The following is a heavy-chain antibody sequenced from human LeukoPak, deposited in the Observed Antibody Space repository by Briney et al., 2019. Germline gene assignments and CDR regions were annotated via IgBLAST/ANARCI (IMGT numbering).Heavy chain of an antibody. V-gene: IGHV1-46*01. J-gene: IGHJ3*02. CDR2: INPSGGST. CDR1: GYTFTSYY. D-gene: IGHD2-21*02. CDR3: AIAYWGGDCYSGRGYNAFDI. Sequence: ASVKVSCKASGYTFTSYYMHWVRQAPGQGLEWMGIINPSGGSTSYAQKFQGRVTMTRDMSTSTVYMELSSLRSEDTAVYYCAIAYWGGDCYSGRGYNAFDIWGQGTMVTVSS.